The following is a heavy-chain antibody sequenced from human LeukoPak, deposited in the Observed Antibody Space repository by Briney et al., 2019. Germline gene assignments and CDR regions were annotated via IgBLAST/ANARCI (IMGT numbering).Heavy chain of an antibody. V-gene: IGHV1-8*03. D-gene: IGHD3-3*01. CDR1: GYTFTSYD. Sequence: GASVKVSCKASGYTFTSYDINWVRQATGQGLEWTGWMNPNSGNTGYAQKFQGRVTITRNTSISTAYMELSSLRSEDTAVYYCAKGVRVQLRFRPHYYDNYRDVWGKGTTVTVSS. CDR3: AKGVRVQLRFRPHYYDNYRDV. J-gene: IGHJ6*03. CDR2: MNPNSGNT.